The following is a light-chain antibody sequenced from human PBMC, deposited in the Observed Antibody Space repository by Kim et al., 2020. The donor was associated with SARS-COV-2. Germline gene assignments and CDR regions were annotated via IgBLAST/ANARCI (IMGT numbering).Light chain of an antibody. CDR3: QQSYSTTSIT. Sequence: IQMTQSPSSLSASVGDRVTITCRASQSISSYLSWYQHKPGKAPKLLIYSSSTLQSGVPSRFSGSGSGTDFTLTISSLQPEDFATYYCQQSYSTTSITFGQGTRLEIK. V-gene: IGKV1-39*01. J-gene: IGKJ5*01. CDR2: SSS. CDR1: QSISSY.